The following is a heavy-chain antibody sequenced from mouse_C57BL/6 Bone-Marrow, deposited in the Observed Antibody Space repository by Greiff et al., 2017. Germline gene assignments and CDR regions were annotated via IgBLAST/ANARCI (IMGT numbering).Heavy chain of an antibody. D-gene: IGHD2-4*01. V-gene: IGHV1-64*01. Sequence: QVQLQQPGAELVKPGASVKLSCKASGYTFTNYWMHWVKQRPGQGLEWIGMMHPNGGSPDYNEQFKSEATLRVDKSSRTAYMELSSLTSEDSAVYYCARSYDYDDYTMDYWGQGTSGTVSS. CDR2: MHPNGGSP. J-gene: IGHJ4*01. CDR1: GYTFTNYW. CDR3: ARSYDYDDYTMDY.